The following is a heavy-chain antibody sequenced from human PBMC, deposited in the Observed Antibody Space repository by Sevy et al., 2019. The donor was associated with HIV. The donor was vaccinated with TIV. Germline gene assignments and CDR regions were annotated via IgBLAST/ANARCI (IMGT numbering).Heavy chain of an antibody. V-gene: IGHV3-30*04. J-gene: IGHJ4*02. CDR2: ISYDGSNK. CDR3: ARDVGIVVVPAAIGYFEY. D-gene: IGHD2-2*02. CDR1: GFTFSSYA. Sequence: GGSLRLSCAASGFTFSSYAMHWVRQAPGKGLEWVAVISYDGSNKYYADSVKGRFTIPRDNSKNTLYLQMNSLRAEDTAVYYCARDVGIVVVPAAIGYFEYWGQGTLVTVSS.